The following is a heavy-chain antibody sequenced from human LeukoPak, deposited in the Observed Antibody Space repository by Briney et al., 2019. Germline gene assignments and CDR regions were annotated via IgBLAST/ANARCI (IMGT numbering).Heavy chain of an antibody. CDR1: GFSFSDHY. V-gene: IGHV3-11*01. D-gene: IGHD3-10*01. Sequence: GGSLRLSCAASGFSFSDHYMSWIRQSPGKGLEWISYVTSSGSSTKYADSVKGRFTISRGNAKNSVALQMNSLRAEDTAVYYCTRERQGSYYAFESWGQGTLVTVSS. CDR3: TRERQGSYYAFES. J-gene: IGHJ4*02. CDR2: VTSSGSST.